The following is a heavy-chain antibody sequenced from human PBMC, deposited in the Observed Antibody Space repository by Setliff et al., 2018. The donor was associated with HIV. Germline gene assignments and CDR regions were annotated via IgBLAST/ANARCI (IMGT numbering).Heavy chain of an antibody. D-gene: IGHD3-22*01. CDR2: ISYDGSNK. V-gene: IGHV3-30-3*01. CDR3: ARDPDYYDSSGYYYLFYFDY. Sequence: HPGGSLRLSCAASGFTFSSYAMSWVRQAPGKGLEWVAVISYDGSNKYYADSVKGRFTISRDNSKNTLYLQMNSLRAEDTAVYYCARDPDYYDSSGYYYLFYFDYWGQGTLVTVSS. CDR1: GFTFSSYA. J-gene: IGHJ4*02.